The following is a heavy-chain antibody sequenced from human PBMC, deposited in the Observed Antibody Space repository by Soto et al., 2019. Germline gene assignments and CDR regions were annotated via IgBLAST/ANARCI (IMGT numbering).Heavy chain of an antibody. CDR3: AKEDSGFSGYMDV. V-gene: IGHV3-9*01. Sequence: EVQLVESGGGLVQPGRSLRPSCIASGFNFNDHGMHWVRQAPGKGLEWVSGITWHSDGMGYADSVKGRFTISRDNAKNSLYLQMNSLRVEYTALYYCAKEDSGFSGYMDVWGTGTTVTVSS. CDR2: ITWHSDGM. D-gene: IGHD3-10*01. J-gene: IGHJ6*03. CDR1: GFNFNDHG.